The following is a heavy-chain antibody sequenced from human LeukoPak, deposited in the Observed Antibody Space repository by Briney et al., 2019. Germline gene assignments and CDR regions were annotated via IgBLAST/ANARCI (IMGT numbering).Heavy chain of an antibody. CDR3: ARSSRLLQNWFDP. CDR1: GYTFISYG. D-gene: IGHD2-15*01. J-gene: IGHJ5*02. Sequence: GASVKVSCKASGYTFISYGISWVRQAPGQGLEWMGWISAYNGNTNYAQKLQGRVIMTTDTSTSTAYMELRSLRSDDTAVYYCARSSRLLQNWFDPWGQGTLVTVSS. V-gene: IGHV1-18*01. CDR2: ISAYNGNT.